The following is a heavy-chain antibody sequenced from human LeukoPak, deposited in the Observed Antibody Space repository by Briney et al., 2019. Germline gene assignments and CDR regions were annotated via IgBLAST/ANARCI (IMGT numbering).Heavy chain of an antibody. D-gene: IGHD6-13*01. CDR2: ISSSSSYI. V-gene: IGHV3-21*01. Sequence: PGGSLRLSCAASGFTFSSYSMNWVRQAPGKGLEWVSSISSSSSYIYYADSVKGRFTISRDNAKNSLYLQMNSLRAEDTAVYYCATQGYSSSSLDYWGQGTLVTVSS. CDR1: GFTFSSYS. J-gene: IGHJ4*02. CDR3: ATQGYSSSSLDY.